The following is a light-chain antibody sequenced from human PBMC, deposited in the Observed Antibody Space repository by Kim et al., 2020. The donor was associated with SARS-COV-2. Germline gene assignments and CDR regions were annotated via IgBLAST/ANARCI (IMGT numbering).Light chain of an antibody. Sequence: SSELTQDPAVSVALGQTVRITCQGDSLRTYYASWYQQKPGQAPLLVIYGKNNRPSGIPDRFSGSSSGNTGSLTITGAQAEDEADYYCNSRDTSGNHVVFGGCTQLTVL. CDR1: SLRTYY. CDR2: GKN. V-gene: IGLV3-19*01. CDR3: NSRDTSGNHVV. J-gene: IGLJ7*01.